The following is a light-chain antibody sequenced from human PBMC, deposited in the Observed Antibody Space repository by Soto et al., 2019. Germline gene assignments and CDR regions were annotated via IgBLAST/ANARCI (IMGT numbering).Light chain of an antibody. CDR3: QQRTNWLT. V-gene: IGKV3-11*01. CDR2: DAS. CDR1: QTVSTY. Sequence: EIVLTQSPATLSLSPGERATLSCRASQTVSTYLAWYQQKPGQATRLLIYDASNRATGIPARFSGSGSGTDFTLTISSLEPEDFAVYYCQQRTNWLTFGPGTKVDIK. J-gene: IGKJ3*01.